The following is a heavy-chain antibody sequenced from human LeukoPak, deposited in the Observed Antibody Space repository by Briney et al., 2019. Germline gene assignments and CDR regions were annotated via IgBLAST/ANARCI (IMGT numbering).Heavy chain of an antibody. CDR2: IYSGGST. CDR1: GFTVSSNY. CDR3: AKAAYCGGDCYAFGMDV. J-gene: IGHJ6*02. D-gene: IGHD2-21*02. V-gene: IGHV3-53*05. Sequence: GGSLRLSCAASGFTVSSNYMSWVRQAPGKGLEWVSVIYSGGSTYYADSVKGRFTISRDNSKNTLYLQLNSLRLEDTAVYYCAKAAYCGGDCYAFGMDVWGQGTTVTVSS.